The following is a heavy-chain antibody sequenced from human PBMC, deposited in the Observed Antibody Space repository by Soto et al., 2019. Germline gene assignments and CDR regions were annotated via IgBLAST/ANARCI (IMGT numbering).Heavy chain of an antibody. CDR2: IYYSGST. Sequence: SETLSLTCTVSGGSISSGGYYWSWIRQHPGKGLEWIGYIYYSGSTYYNPSLKSRVTISVDTSKNQFSLKLSSVTAADTAVYYCARGSAPSFCILPAYSDYLGQRSLVTVSS. CDR1: GGSISSGGYY. J-gene: IGHJ4*02. CDR3: ARGSAPSFCILPAYSDY. V-gene: IGHV4-31*03. D-gene: IGHD3-9*01.